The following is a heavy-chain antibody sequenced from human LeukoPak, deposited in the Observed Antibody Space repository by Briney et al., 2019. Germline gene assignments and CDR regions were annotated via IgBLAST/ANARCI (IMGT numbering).Heavy chain of an antibody. CDR1: GFGFSVYE. Sequence: GGSLRLSCAASGFGFSVYEMNWVRRAPGKGLEWVSYIILRGNTIYYADSVKGRFTISRDDDKKSLYLQLNSLRVEDTAVYYCARGGAFDTWGRGTMVTVSS. V-gene: IGHV3-48*03. CDR3: ARGGAFDT. CDR2: IILRGNTI. D-gene: IGHD1-26*01. J-gene: IGHJ3*02.